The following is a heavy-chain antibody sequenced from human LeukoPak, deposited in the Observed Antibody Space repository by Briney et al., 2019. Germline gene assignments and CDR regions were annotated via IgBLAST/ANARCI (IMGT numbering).Heavy chain of an antibody. CDR2: INHSGST. D-gene: IGHD3-10*01. J-gene: IGHJ6*02. CDR1: GGSFSGYY. V-gene: IGHV4-34*01. Sequence: PSETLSLTCAVYGGSFSGYYWSWIRQPPGKGLEWIGEINHSGSTNYNPSLKSRVTISVDTSKNQFSLKLSSVTAADTAVYYCARGPDYYGSGSIILYYYGMDVWGQGTTVTVSS. CDR3: ARGPDYYGSGSIILYYYGMDV.